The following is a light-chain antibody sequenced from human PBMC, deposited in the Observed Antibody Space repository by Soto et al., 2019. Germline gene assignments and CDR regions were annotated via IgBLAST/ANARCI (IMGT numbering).Light chain of an antibody. J-gene: IGLJ3*02. CDR3: SSYTSSSTRV. Sequence: QSALTQPASVSGSPGQSITISCTGTSSDVGGYNYVSWYQQHPGKAPKLVIYEVSNRPSGGSNRFSGSKSGNTASPTISGLQAEDEADYCCSSYTSSSTRVFGGGTKLTV. CDR1: SSDVGGYNY. CDR2: EVS. V-gene: IGLV2-14*01.